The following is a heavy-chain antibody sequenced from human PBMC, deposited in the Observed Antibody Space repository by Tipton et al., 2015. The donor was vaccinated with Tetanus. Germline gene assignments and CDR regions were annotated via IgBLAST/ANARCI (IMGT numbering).Heavy chain of an antibody. CDR2: AYYSGST. CDR1: GGSSSSFY. CDR3: ARHSSLKALNY. V-gene: IGHV4-59*05. J-gene: IGHJ4*02. Sequence: TLSLTCAVSGGSSSSFYWSWIRQPPGKGLEWIGSAYYSGSTYYNPSLKSRVTISVDTSKNQFSLELSSVTAADTAVYYCARHSSLKALNYWGQGTLVTASS. D-gene: IGHD3-9*01.